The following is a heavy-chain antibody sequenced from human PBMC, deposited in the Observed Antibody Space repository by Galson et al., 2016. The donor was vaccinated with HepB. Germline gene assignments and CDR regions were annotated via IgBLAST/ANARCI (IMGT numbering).Heavy chain of an antibody. CDR1: GFNFGNFG. D-gene: IGHD1-26*01. Sequence: SLRLSCAASGFNFGNFGMHWVRQAPGKGLEWVAVIWYDGSNKAYGDSVKGRFTISRDNSNSALYLHMNGLRVEDTAVYYCARDPGGQWDERFDIWGQGTVVTVSP. J-gene: IGHJ3*02. CDR3: ARDPGGQWDERFDI. V-gene: IGHV3-33*01. CDR2: IWYDGSNK.